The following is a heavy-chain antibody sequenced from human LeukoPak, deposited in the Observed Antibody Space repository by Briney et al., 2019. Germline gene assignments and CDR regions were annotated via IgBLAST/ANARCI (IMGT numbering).Heavy chain of an antibody. J-gene: IGHJ4*02. V-gene: IGHV3-23*01. CDR2: ISSSGGST. Sequence: GGSLRLSCAASGFTFTHYAMSWVRQAPGKGLEWVSSISSSGGSTYYADSVKGRFTISRDNSKNTLYLQMNSLRAEDTAVYYCAKSRYEFGYCSGGSCYGWGQGTLVTVSS. CDR1: GFTFTHYA. CDR3: AKSRYEFGYCSGGSCYG. D-gene: IGHD2-15*01.